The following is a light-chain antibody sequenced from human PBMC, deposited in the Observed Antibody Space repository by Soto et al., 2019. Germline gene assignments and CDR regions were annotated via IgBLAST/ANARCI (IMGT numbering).Light chain of an antibody. CDR2: SND. V-gene: IGLV1-44*01. CDR3: TTCDDSLNGTV. Sequence: QSVLTQPPSASVSPGQRVTISCSGSRSNIGTNTVNWYQHLPGTAPKLLIFSNDQRPSGVPDRFSGSKSGTSASLAISGLQSEDEADYFCTTCDDSLNGTVFGGGTKVTVL. J-gene: IGLJ2*01. CDR1: RSNIGTNT.